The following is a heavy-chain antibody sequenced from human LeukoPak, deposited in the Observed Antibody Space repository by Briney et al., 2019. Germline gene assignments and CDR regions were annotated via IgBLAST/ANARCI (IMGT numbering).Heavy chain of an antibody. D-gene: IGHD3-10*01. V-gene: IGHV3-53*01. J-gene: IGHJ6*02. CDR3: AKIGGTLVRGGMDV. CDR1: GFTVSSNY. Sequence: GGSLRLSCAASGFTVSSNYMSWVRQAPGKRLEWVSVIYSGGSTYYADSVKGRFTISRDNSKNTLYLQMNSLRAEDTAVYYCAKIGGTLVRGGMDVWGQGTTVTVSS. CDR2: IYSGGST.